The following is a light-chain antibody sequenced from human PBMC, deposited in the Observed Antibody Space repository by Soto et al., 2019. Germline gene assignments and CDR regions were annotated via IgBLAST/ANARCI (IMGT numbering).Light chain of an antibody. CDR2: DAS. CDR1: HDINKY. J-gene: IGKJ5*01. Sequence: DIQMTQSPSSLSASVGDRVTITCQASHDINKYLNWYQEKPGKAPKLLIYDASNLQTGVPSRLSGSGSGTHFTFTISSLQPEDIATYYCQRYDSLPPTFGQGTRLDIK. V-gene: IGKV1-33*01. CDR3: QRYDSLPPT.